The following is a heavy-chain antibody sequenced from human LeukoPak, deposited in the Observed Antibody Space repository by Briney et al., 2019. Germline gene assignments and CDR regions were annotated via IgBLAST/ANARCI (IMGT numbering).Heavy chain of an antibody. J-gene: IGHJ6*02. Sequence: RASVKVSCKASGYTFTSYDINWVRQATGQGLEWMGWMNPNSGNRGSAQNFQGRVTLTRKTSISTAYMELSSLRSEDTAVCYCARRRLAGSTPPHYYYILDVWGQGTTVTVSS. CDR1: GYTFTSYD. CDR2: MNPNSGNR. CDR3: ARRRLAGSTPPHYYYILDV. V-gene: IGHV1-8*01. D-gene: IGHD3-3*02.